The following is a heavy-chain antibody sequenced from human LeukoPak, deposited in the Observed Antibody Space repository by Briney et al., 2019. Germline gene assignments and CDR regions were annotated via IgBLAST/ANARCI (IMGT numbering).Heavy chain of an antibody. Sequence: PSETLSLTCTVSGGSISSTSYYWVWIRQPPGKGLEWIGSIYYSGSTYYNPSLKSRVTISVDTSKNQFSLKLSSVTAADTAVYYCASTLWFGELPDYWGQGTLVTVSS. CDR2: IYYSGST. J-gene: IGHJ4*02. CDR1: GGSISSTSYY. CDR3: ASTLWFGELPDY. D-gene: IGHD3-10*01. V-gene: IGHV4-39*07.